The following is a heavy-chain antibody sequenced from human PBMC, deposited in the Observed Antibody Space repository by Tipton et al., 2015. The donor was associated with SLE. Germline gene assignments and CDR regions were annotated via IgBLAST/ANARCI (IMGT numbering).Heavy chain of an antibody. CDR1: GGSLSGDTYY. V-gene: IGHV4-61*02. J-gene: IGHJ3*02. CDR3: ARQAYLCSTTSCPMNPDAFDI. CDR2: IFTSGNT. Sequence: TLSLTCTVSGGSLSGDTYYWSWIRQPAGEGLEWIGRIFTSGNTNYNPSLKSRVTISVDTSKNQFSLKLSSVTAADTAVYFCARQAYLCSTTSCPMNPDAFDIWGQGTMVTVSS. D-gene: IGHD2-2*01.